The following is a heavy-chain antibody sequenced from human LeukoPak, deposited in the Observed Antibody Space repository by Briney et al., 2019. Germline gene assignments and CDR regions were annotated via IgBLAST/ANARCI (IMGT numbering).Heavy chain of an antibody. CDR1: GFTFSSYG. CDR3: AKDRGYSGYDWEGVFDY. J-gene: IGHJ4*02. V-gene: IGHV3-30*02. D-gene: IGHD5-12*01. CDR2: IRYDGSNK. Sequence: PGGSLRLSCAASGFTFSSYGMHWVRQAPGKGLEWVGFIRYDGSNKYYADSVKGRVTISRDNSKNTLYLQMNSLRAEDTAVYYCAKDRGYSGYDWEGVFDYWGQGTLVTVSS.